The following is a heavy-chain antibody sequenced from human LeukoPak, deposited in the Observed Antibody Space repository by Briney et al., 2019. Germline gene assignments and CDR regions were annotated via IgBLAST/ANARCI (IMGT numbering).Heavy chain of an antibody. Sequence: ASVKVSCKASGYTFTGYYMHWVRQAPGRGLEWMGWINPNSGGTHYAQKIQGRVTMTRDTSISTAYMELSRLRSDETAVYYCAREVGYDSSGYYDYYYYMDVWGKGTTVTVSS. J-gene: IGHJ6*03. D-gene: IGHD3-22*01. CDR1: GYTFTGYY. V-gene: IGHV1-2*02. CDR2: INPNSGGT. CDR3: AREVGYDSSGYYDYYYYMDV.